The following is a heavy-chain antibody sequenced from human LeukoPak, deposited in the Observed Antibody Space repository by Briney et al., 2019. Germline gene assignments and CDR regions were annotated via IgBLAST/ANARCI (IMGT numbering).Heavy chain of an antibody. CDR2: INHSGST. V-gene: IGHV4-34*01. CDR3: ARLGGRLYSGSYFSSYFDY. CDR1: GGSFSGYY. D-gene: IGHD1-26*01. J-gene: IGHJ4*02. Sequence: SETLSLTCAVYGGSFSGYYWSWIRQPPGKGLEWIGEINHSGSTNYNPSLKSRVTIPVDTSKNQFSLKLSSVTAADTAVYYCARLGGRLYSGSYFSSYFDYWGQGTLVTVSS.